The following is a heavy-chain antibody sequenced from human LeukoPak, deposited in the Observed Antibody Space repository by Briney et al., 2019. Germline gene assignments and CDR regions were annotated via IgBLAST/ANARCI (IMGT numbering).Heavy chain of an antibody. J-gene: IGHJ6*02. CDR2: IRSKANSYAT. D-gene: IGHD3-10*01. CDR1: GFTFSGSA. V-gene: IGHV3-73*01. CDR3: TRHGPITMVRGGSLYYYYGMDV. Sequence: PGGSLRLSCAASGFTFSGSAMHWVRQASGKGLEWVGRIRSKANSYATAYAASVKGRFTISRDDSKNTAYLQMNSLKTEDTAVYYCTRHGPITMVRGGSLYYYYGMDVWGQGTTVTVSS.